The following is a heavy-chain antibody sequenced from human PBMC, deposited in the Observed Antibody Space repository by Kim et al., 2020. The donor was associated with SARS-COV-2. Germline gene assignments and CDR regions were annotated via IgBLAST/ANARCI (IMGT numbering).Heavy chain of an antibody. CDR2: ISYDGSNK. J-gene: IGHJ4*02. V-gene: IGHV3-30*18. CDR1: GFTFSSYG. Sequence: GGSLRLSCAASGFTFSSYGMHWVRQAPGKGLEWVAVISYDGSNKYYADSVKGRFTISRDNSKNTLYLQMNSLRAEDTAVYYCAKDRPEMATIWGGWYFDYWGQGTLVTVSS. CDR3: AKDRPEMATIWGGWYFDY. D-gene: IGHD5-12*01.